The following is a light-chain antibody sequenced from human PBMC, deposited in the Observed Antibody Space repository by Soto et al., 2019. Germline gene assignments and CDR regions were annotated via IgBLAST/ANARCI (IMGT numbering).Light chain of an antibody. Sequence: DIQVTQSPSSLSASVGERVTITCRASQTIKSYLNWYQLTPGKAPKLLIFAASSLKSGVPSRFSGNGSATDFTLTINDLQPEDFATYYCQQSFTSARTFGPGIRLEIK. CDR2: AAS. J-gene: IGKJ2*01. V-gene: IGKV1-39*01. CDR1: QTIKSY. CDR3: QQSFTSART.